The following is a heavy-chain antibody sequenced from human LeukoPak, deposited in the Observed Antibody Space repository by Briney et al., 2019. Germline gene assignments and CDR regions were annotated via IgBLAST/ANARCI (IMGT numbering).Heavy chain of an antibody. J-gene: IGHJ3*02. CDR3: ARVHSSPFVDAFDI. D-gene: IGHD6-6*01. CDR1: GGSISSYY. V-gene: IGHV4-59*01. CDR2: IYYSGST. Sequence: SETLSLTCAVSGGSISSYYWSWIRRPPGKGLEWIGYIYYSGSTNYNPSLKSRVTISVDTSKNQFSLKLSSVTAADTAVYYCARVHSSPFVDAFDIWGQGTMVTVSS.